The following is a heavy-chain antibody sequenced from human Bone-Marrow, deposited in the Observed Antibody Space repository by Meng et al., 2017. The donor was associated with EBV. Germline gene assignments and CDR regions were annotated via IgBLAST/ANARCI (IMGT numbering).Heavy chain of an antibody. J-gene: IGHJ4*02. CDR1: GGTFSSYV. D-gene: IGHD5-18*01. CDR3: ASATNTAMVPTVPY. V-gene: IGHV1-69*01. CDR2: IIPTFGTA. Sequence: PGGYGGGVQRPGPSGKAASNASGGTFSSYVTSWVRQAPGQGLEWRGGIIPTFGTANYAPKFQGRVTITAEESTSTAYMELSSLRSEDTAVYYCASATNTAMVPTVPYWGQGTLVTVSS.